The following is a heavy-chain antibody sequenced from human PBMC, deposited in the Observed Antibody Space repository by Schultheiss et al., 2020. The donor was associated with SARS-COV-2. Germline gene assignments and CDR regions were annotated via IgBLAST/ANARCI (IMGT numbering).Heavy chain of an antibody. D-gene: IGHD1-7*01. CDR2: INHSGST. V-gene: IGHV4-34*01. Sequence: SETLSLTCAVYGGSFSGYYWSWIRQPPGKGLEWIGEINHSGSTNYNPSLKSRVTISVDTSNNQFSLHLSSVTAADTAIYYCARGQGNWSYDWIHPWGQGTLVTVSS. J-gene: IGHJ5*02. CDR1: GGSFSGYY. CDR3: ARGQGNWSYDWIHP.